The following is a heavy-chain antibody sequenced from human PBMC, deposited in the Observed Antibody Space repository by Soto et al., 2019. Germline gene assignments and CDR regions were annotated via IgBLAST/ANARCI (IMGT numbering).Heavy chain of an antibody. D-gene: IGHD2-2*01. Sequence: GRSLDLSCAASEFTFSSYGMHWVRQAPGKGLEWVAVISYDGSNKYYADSVKGRFTISRDNSKNTLYLQMNSLRAEDTAVYYCSSPVEIVPANGGYYGMDVWGQGTTVTVSS. CDR3: SSPVEIVPANGGYYGMDV. V-gene: IGHV3-30*03. CDR1: EFTFSSYG. J-gene: IGHJ6*02. CDR2: ISYDGSNK.